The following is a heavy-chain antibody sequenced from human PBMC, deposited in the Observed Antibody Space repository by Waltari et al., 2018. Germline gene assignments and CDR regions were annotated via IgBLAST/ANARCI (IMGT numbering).Heavy chain of an antibody. Sequence: QVQLVESGGGVVQPGRSLRLSCAASGFTFSSYAMHWVRQAPGKGLEWVAVISYDGSNKYYADSGKGRFTISRDNSKNTLYLQMNSLRAEDTAVYYCASHDYGDYYYFDYWGQGTLVTVSS. V-gene: IGHV3-30-3*01. D-gene: IGHD4-17*01. CDR3: ASHDYGDYYYFDY. J-gene: IGHJ4*02. CDR2: ISYDGSNK. CDR1: GFTFSSYA.